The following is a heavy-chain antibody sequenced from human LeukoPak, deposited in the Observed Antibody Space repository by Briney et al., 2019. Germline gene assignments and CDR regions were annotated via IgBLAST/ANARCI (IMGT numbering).Heavy chain of an antibody. J-gene: IGHJ4*02. CDR3: ARDWFHAIDY. CDR1: GFTFSSHW. CDR2: ISGDGSNT. Sequence: GGSLRLSCAASGFTFSSHWMHWVRQTPGEGPVWVSRISGDGSNTHYADSVKGRFIISRDNTKNTLYLQMNSLRAEDTGVYYCARDWFHAIDYWGQGTLVTVSS. D-gene: IGHD2/OR15-2a*01. V-gene: IGHV3-74*01.